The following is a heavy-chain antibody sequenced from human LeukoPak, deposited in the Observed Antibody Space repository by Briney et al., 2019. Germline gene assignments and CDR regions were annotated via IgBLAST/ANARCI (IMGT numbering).Heavy chain of an antibody. J-gene: IGHJ5*02. CDR2: IYYSGST. D-gene: IGHD6-13*01. CDR1: GGSISSYY. CDR3: ARGRSSSWYLVHNWFDP. Sequence: PSETLSLTCTVSGGSISSYYWSWIRQPPGKGLEWIGYIYYSGSTNYNPSLKSRVTISVDTSKNQFSLKLSSVTAADTAVYYCARGRSSSWYLVHNWFDPWGQGTLVTVSS. V-gene: IGHV4-59*12.